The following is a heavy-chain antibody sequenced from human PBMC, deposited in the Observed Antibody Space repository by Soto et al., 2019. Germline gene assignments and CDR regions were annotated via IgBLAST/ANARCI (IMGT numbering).Heavy chain of an antibody. D-gene: IGHD3-3*01. J-gene: IGHJ6*04. CDR2: ISGSDGST. CDR1: GVTFSSYA. CDR3: AKDRFLEFGPMDV. Sequence: EVQLLESGGGLVQPGGSLRLSCAASGVTFSSYAMSWVRQAPGKGLEWVSAISGSDGSTYYSDSVKGRFTISRDNSKNTLYRQMNSLRAEDTAVYYCAKDRFLEFGPMDVWGKGTTVTVSS. V-gene: IGHV3-23*01.